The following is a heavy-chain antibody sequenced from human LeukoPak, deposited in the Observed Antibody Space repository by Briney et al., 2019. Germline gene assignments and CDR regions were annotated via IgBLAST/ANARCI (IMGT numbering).Heavy chain of an antibody. D-gene: IGHD2-8*01. V-gene: IGHV1-46*01. J-gene: IGHJ3*02. CDR2: SNPSGDST. Sequence: GASVKVSCKASGYTFTNYYIHWVRQAPGHGLEWMGISNPSGDSTNYAQKFQGRVTITADESTSTAYMELSSLRSEDTAVYYCARPLYCTNGVCSQRDDAFDIWGQGTMVTVSS. CDR1: GYTFTNYY. CDR3: ARPLYCTNGVCSQRDDAFDI.